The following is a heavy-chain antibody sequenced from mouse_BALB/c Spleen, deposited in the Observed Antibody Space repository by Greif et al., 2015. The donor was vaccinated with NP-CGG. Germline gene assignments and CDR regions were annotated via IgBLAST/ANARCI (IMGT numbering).Heavy chain of an antibody. V-gene: IGHV5-17*02. Sequence: EVKLVESGGGLVQPGGSRKLSCAASGFTFSSFGMHWVRQAPEKGLEWVAYISSGSSTIYYADTVKGRFTISRDNPKNTLFLQMTSLRSEDTAMYYCARGEYGLYAMDYWGQGTSVTVSS. CDR2: ISSGSSTI. D-gene: IGHD1-2*01. J-gene: IGHJ4*01. CDR1: GFTFSSFG. CDR3: ARGEYGLYAMDY.